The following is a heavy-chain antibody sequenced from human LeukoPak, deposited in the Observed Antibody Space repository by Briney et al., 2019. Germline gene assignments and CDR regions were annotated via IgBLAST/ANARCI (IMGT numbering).Heavy chain of an antibody. V-gene: IGHV1-2*02. J-gene: IGHJ4*02. CDR3: ARDGYQPRPYDY. CDR1: GYTFTDFY. Sequence: ASVKVSCKASGYTFTDFYMHWVRQAPGQGLEWMGWLNPNSGGTNYAQKFQGRVTMTRDTSISTAYMELSRLRSDDTAVYYCARDGYQPRPYDYWGQGTLVTVSS. D-gene: IGHD2-2*01. CDR2: LNPNSGGT.